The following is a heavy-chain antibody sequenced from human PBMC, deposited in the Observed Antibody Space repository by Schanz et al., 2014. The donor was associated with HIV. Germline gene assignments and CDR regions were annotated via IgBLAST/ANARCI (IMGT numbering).Heavy chain of an antibody. CDR2: VSGNANT. D-gene: IGHD6-6*01. CDR3: AKSGQLVTKEYWFDS. CDR1: GGSISSYY. J-gene: IGHJ5*01. V-gene: IGHV4-4*07. Sequence: QVQLQESGPGLVKPSETLSLTCTVSGGSISSYYWSWIRQPPGKGLEWIGRVSGNANTDYNPSLRSRFRRSIDRSGTLFSLTLKSVTAADTAVYFCAKSGQLVTKEYWFDSWGQGTLVIVSS.